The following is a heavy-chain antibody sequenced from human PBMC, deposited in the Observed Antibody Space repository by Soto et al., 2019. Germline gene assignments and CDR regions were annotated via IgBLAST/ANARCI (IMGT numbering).Heavy chain of an antibody. J-gene: IGHJ3*02. CDR3: ARVLEAPEVFDI. V-gene: IGHV4-31*03. CDR2: IYYSGST. CDR1: GGSISSGGYY. Sequence: RSLTCTVSGGSISSGGYYWSWIRQHPGKGLEWIGYIYYSGSTYYNPSLKSRVTISVDTSKNKFSLKLSSVTAADTAGYYCARVLEAPEVFDIWGQGTMVTVPS.